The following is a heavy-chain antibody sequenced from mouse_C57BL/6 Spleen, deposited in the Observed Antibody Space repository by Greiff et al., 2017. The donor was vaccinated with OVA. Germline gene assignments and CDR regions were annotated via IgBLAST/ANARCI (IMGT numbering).Heavy chain of an antibody. CDR1: GFSLTSYA. CDR3: ARNIHYDYDDGDAMDY. D-gene: IGHD2-4*01. J-gene: IGHJ4*01. CDR2: IWTGGGT. V-gene: IGHV2-9-1*01. Sequence: VMLVESGPGLVAPSQSLSITCTASGFSLTSYAISWVRQPPGQGLEWLGVIWTGGGTNYNSALKSSLSISKDNSKSQVFLKMNSLQTDDTARYYCARNIHYDYDDGDAMDYGGQGTSVTVAS.